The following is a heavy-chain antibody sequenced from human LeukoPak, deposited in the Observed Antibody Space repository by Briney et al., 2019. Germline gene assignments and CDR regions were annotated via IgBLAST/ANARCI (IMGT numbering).Heavy chain of an antibody. V-gene: IGHV3-30-3*01. CDR2: ISYDGSNK. J-gene: IGHJ4*02. CDR1: GFTFSSYA. D-gene: IGHD2-2*02. CDR3: ARDSRYIVVVPAAILDY. Sequence: GRSLRLSCAASGFTFSSYAMHWVRQAPGKGLEWVAVISYDGSNKYYADSVKGRLTISRDNSKNTLYLQMNSLRAEDTAVYYCARDSRYIVVVPAAILDYWGQGTLVTVSS.